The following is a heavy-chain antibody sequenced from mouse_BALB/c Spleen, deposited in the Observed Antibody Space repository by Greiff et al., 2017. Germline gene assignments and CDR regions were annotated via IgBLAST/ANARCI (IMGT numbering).Heavy chain of an antibody. CDR2: ISSGGGST. CDR1: GFAFSSYD. Sequence: DVMLVESGGGLVKPGGSLKLSCAASGFAFSSYDMSWVRQTPEKRLEWVAYISSGGGSTYYPDTVKGRFTISRDNAKNTLYLQMSSLKSEDTAMYYCARRVAYWGQGTLVTVSA. V-gene: IGHV5-12-1*01. CDR3: ARRVAY. J-gene: IGHJ3*01.